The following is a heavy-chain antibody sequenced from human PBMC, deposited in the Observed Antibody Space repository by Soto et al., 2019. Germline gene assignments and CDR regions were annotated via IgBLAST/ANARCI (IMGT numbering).Heavy chain of an antibody. CDR3: AREGRFLEWLSGFDY. V-gene: IGHV4-30-4*01. D-gene: IGHD3-3*01. J-gene: IGHJ4*02. CDR1: GGSISSGDYY. CDR2: IYYSGST. Sequence: SETLSLTCTVSGGSISSGDYYWSWIRQPPGKGLEWIGYIYYSGSTYYNPSLKSRVTISVDTSKNQFSLKLSSVTAADTAVYYCAREGRFLEWLSGFDYRGQGTLVTVSS.